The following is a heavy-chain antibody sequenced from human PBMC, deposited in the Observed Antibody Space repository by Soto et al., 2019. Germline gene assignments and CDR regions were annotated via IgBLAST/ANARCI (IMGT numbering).Heavy chain of an antibody. V-gene: IGHV3-53*01. D-gene: IGHD1-26*01. Sequence: PGGSLRLSCASSGFTVSSNYMSLVRQAPGKGLEWVSVIYSGGSTYYVDSVQGRFTISRDNSKNTLYLQMNSLRAEDTAVYYCARDGSGYSIFWGQGTLVTVSS. CDR2: IYSGGST. CDR3: ARDGSGYSIF. CDR1: GFTVSSNY. J-gene: IGHJ4*02.